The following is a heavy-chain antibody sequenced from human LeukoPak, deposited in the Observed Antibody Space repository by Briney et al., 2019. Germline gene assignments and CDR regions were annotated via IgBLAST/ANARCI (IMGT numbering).Heavy chain of an antibody. D-gene: IGHD6-19*01. CDR3: ASPNSMAGTHYFHY. CDR2: ISYDGTDK. Sequence: SGGSLRLSCAASGFTFTTFPMHWVRQPPGKGLEWVAVISYDGTDKYYADSVKGRFTISRDNSKSTLYLQMDSLRAVDTAVYYCASPNSMAGTHYFHYWGQGTLVTVSS. V-gene: IGHV3-30*04. J-gene: IGHJ4*02. CDR1: GFTFTTFP.